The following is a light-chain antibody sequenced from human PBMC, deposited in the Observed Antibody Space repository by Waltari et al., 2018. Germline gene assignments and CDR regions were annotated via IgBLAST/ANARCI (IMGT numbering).Light chain of an antibody. CDR2: ATS. V-gene: IGKV1-39*01. J-gene: IGKJ1*01. CDR3: QQTYSTPRP. CDR1: QTTSSH. Sequence: IQMTQSPSSLSASEGDRVTITCRQSQTTSSHLHRHPQKPGQSPKLLINATSTLQSGAPSRFSGTASGTDYTLTISSLQPEDVASYFCQQTYSTPRPFGQGTKVEIK.